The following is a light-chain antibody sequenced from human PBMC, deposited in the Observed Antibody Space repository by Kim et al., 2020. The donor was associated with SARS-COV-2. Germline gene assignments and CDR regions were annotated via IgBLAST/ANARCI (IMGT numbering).Light chain of an antibody. Sequence: DIQMTQSPSSLSASVGDRVTITCRASQIISSYLNWYQQKPGKAPKLLIYTASSLQSGVPSRFSGSGSGTDFTLTISSLQPEDFATYYCQQSYRTPPTFGQGTKVDIK. CDR1: QIISSY. J-gene: IGKJ1*01. CDR2: TAS. V-gene: IGKV1-39*01. CDR3: QQSYRTPPT.